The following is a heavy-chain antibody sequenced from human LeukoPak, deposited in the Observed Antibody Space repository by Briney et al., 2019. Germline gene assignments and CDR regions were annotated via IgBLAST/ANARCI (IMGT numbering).Heavy chain of an antibody. CDR3: ARPRGDAAGVETWFDP. CDR1: GGTLSNYP. V-gene: IGHV1-69*02. J-gene: IGHJ5*02. CDR2: IIPSVGLT. Sequence: SVKVSCKASGGTLSNYPFSWVRQAPGQGLEWMGKIIPSVGLTRYAEKFQGRLTLAGDTSTTTAYMELSSLISDDTAVYYCARPRGDAAGVETWFDPWGPGTLVIASS. D-gene: IGHD6-13*01.